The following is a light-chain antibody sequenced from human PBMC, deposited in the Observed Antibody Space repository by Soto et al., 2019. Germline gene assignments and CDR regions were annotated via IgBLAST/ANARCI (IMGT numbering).Light chain of an antibody. CDR2: DAS. CDR3: QQYNSFSCT. CDR1: QSLKSW. Sequence: DLQLTQSPSTLAASVGDRVTITCRASQSLKSWLAWYQQKPGKAPKILIYDASSLKSGVPSRFSGRGSGTEFTLTISRLQPDDFATYYCQQYNSFSCTFGQGTKVDIK. V-gene: IGKV1-5*01. J-gene: IGKJ1*01.